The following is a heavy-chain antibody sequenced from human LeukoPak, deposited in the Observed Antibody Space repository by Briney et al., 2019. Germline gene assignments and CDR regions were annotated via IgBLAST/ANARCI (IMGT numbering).Heavy chain of an antibody. CDR2: INHSGST. V-gene: IGHV4-34*01. J-gene: IGHJ2*01. CDR3: GRGPGGRVPPSYGYLDL. D-gene: IGHD3-10*01. Sequence: SETLSLTCAVYGGSFSGYYWSWIRQPPGKGLEWIGEINHSGSTNYNPSLKSRVTISVDTPKNQFSLKLSSVTAADTAVYYCGRGPGGRVPPSYGYLDLGARGPWVTVPS. CDR1: GGSFSGYY.